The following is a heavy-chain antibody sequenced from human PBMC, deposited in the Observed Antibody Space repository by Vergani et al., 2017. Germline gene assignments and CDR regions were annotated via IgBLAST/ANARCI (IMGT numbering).Heavy chain of an antibody. J-gene: IGHJ4*02. CDR3: ARVKYSSGWYGFDY. CDR1: GGSISSLDYY. D-gene: IGHD6-19*01. V-gene: IGHV4-30-4*08. Sequence: QVQLQESGPGLVKPSQTLSLTCTVSGGSISSLDYYLSWIRQPPGKGLEWIGYIYYSGSTYYNPSLKSRVTISVDTSKNQFSLKLSSVTAADTAVYYCARVKYSSGWYGFDYWGQGTLVTVSA. CDR2: IYYSGST.